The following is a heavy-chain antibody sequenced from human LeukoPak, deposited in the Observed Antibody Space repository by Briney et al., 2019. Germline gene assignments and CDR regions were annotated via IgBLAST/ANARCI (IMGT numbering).Heavy chain of an antibody. D-gene: IGHD3-22*01. CDR3: ARLPLKWFRIPDY. CDR2: IYYSGST. Sequence: SETLSLTCTVSGGSISSSSYYWGWIRQPPGKGLEWIGSIYYSGSTYYNPSLKSRVTISVDTSKNQFSLKLSSVTAADTAVYYCARLPLKWFRIPDYWGQGTLVTVSS. V-gene: IGHV4-39*01. CDR1: GGSISSSSYY. J-gene: IGHJ4*02.